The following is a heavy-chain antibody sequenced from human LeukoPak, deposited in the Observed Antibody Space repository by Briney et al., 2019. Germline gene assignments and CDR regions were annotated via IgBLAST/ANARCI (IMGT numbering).Heavy chain of an antibody. CDR2: INHSGST. CDR3: ARVPGVRFLEWLSYFDY. Sequence: SETLSLTCAVYGGSFSGYYWSWIRQPPGKGLEWIGEINHSGSTNYNPSLKSRVTISVDTSKNQFSLKLSSVTAADTAVYYRARVPGVRFLEWLSYFDYWGQGTLVTVSS. V-gene: IGHV4-34*01. J-gene: IGHJ4*02. CDR1: GGSFSGYY. D-gene: IGHD3-3*01.